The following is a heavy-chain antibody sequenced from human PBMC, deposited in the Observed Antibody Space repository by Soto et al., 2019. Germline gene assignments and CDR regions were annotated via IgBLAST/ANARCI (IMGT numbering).Heavy chain of an antibody. Sequence: QVQLVQSGAEVKKPGASVQVSCKASGYTFSNYGISWVRQAPGQGIEWMGWTSGNKGDTKYAQTVQGRVNMTTDTSTSTVYMDLRSLRSDDTAVYYCARATRDYYYYYGLDVWGQGTTVTVSS. D-gene: IGHD3-10*01. V-gene: IGHV1-18*01. CDR2: TSGNKGDT. CDR1: GYTFSNYG. J-gene: IGHJ6*02. CDR3: ARATRDYYYYYGLDV.